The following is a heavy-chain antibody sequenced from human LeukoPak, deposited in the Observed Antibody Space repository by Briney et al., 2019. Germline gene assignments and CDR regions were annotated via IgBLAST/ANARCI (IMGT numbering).Heavy chain of an antibody. Sequence: PSETLSLTCTVSGGSISSGSYYWSWIRQPGGKGLEWIGRIYTSGSTNYNPSLKSRVTISVDTSKNQFSLKLSSVTAADTAVYYCARARSDIVVVPAALAFDIWGQGTMVTVSS. J-gene: IGHJ3*02. CDR3: ARARSDIVVVPAALAFDI. D-gene: IGHD2-2*01. CDR2: IYTSGST. CDR1: GGSISSGSYY. V-gene: IGHV4-61*02.